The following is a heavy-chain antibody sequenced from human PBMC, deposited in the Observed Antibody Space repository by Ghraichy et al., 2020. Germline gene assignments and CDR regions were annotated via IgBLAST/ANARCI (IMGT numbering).Heavy chain of an antibody. CDR3: ARGPVARGWFDP. D-gene: IGHD4-23*01. CDR1: GGSISSYY. CDR2: IYYSGST. V-gene: IGHV4-59*01. Sequence: SETLSLTCTVSGGSISSYYWSWIRQPPGKGLEWIGYIYYSGSTNYNPSLKSRVTISVDTSKNQFSLKLSSVTAADTAVYYCARGPVARGWFDPWGQGTLVTVSS. J-gene: IGHJ5*02.